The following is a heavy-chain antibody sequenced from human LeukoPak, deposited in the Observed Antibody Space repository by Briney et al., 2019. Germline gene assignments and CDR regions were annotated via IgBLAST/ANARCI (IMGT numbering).Heavy chain of an antibody. J-gene: IGHJ6*03. Sequence: GGSLRLSCAASGFTFSTSDMTWVRQAPGKGLEWVASSRVDNGGAYYGDSVKGRFTISRDNSQNTLDLQMNGLRAEDTAIYYCAKGSCGADVCFYFYHMHVWGKGTTVTVSS. CDR3: AKGSCGADVCFYFYHMHV. CDR1: GFTFSTSD. D-gene: IGHD2-21*02. V-gene: IGHV3-23*01. CDR2: SRVDNGGA.